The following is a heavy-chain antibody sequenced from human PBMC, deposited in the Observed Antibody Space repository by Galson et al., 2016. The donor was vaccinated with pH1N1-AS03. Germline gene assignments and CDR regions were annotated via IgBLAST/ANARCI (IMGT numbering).Heavy chain of an antibody. CDR1: GFHLNDYA. Sequence: SLRLSCAVSGFHLNDYAMHWVRQAPGKGLEWMAAVSNDGNNKWYADSVKGRFTISRDNSKSTLYLHMNNLRPEDTAVYYCARPHCTYNNCHWNDAFDMWGQGTMVTVSS. V-gene: IGHV3-30*04. CDR2: VSNDGNNK. CDR3: ARPHCTYNNCHWNDAFDM. D-gene: IGHD2-8*01. J-gene: IGHJ3*02.